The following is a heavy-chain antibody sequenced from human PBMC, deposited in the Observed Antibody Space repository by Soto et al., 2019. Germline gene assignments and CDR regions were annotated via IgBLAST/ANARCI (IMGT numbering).Heavy chain of an antibody. Sequence: QVQLVQSGAEVKKPGASVKVSCKASGYTFTGYYMHWVRQAPGQGLEWMGWINPNSGGTNYAQKLQGWVTMTRDTSISTAYMELSRLRSDDTAVYYCARDLEGSGWLDPWGQGTLVTVSS. D-gene: IGHD6-25*01. J-gene: IGHJ5*02. CDR1: GYTFTGYY. V-gene: IGHV1-2*04. CDR3: ARDLEGSGWLDP. CDR2: INPNSGGT.